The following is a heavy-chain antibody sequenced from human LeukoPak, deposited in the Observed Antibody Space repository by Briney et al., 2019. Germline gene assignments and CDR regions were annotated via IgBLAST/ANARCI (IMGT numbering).Heavy chain of an antibody. CDR2: IYYSGST. Sequence: TSETLSLTCTVSGGSISSYYRSWIRQPPGKGLEWIGYIYYSGSTNYNPSLKSRVTISVDTSKNQFSLKLSSVTAADTAVYYCARVPLLPPSLWMGAAPYFDYWGQGTLVTVSS. V-gene: IGHV4-59*01. J-gene: IGHJ4*02. D-gene: IGHD1-26*01. CDR1: GGSISSYY. CDR3: ARVPLLPPSLWMGAAPYFDY.